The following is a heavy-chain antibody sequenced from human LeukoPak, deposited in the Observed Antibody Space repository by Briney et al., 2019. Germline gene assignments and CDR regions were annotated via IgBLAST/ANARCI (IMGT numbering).Heavy chain of an antibody. J-gene: IGHJ3*02. CDR1: GGSISSPNYF. Sequence: PSETLSLTCTVSGGSISSPNYFWSWLRQHPGKGLEWIAYIHYSRGAYYNPSLESRVTMSADSSKNQFSLKLSSVTAADTALYYCAREVDVPSTSDAFDIWGQGTMVTVSS. CDR3: AREVDVPSTSDAFDI. D-gene: IGHD2-2*01. CDR2: IHYSRGA. V-gene: IGHV4-31*03.